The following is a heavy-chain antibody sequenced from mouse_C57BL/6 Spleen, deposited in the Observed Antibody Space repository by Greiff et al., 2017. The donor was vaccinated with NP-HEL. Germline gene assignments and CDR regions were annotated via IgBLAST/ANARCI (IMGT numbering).Heavy chain of an antibody. CDR3: ARRCSWYFDV. CDR2: IYPGDGDT. Sequence: QVQLQQSGPELVKPGASVKISCKASGYAFSSSWMNWVKQRPGKGLEWIGRIYPGDGDTNYNGKFKGKATLTADKSSSTAYMQLSSLTSEDSAVYFCARRCSWYFDVWGTGTTVTVSS. J-gene: IGHJ1*03. V-gene: IGHV1-82*01. CDR1: GYAFSSSW.